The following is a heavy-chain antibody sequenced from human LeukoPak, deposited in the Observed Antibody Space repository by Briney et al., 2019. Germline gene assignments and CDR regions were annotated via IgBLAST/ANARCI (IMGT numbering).Heavy chain of an antibody. Sequence: GGSLRLSCAASGFTFSSYAMSWVRQAPGKGLEWVSAISGSGGSTYYADSVKGRFTISRDNSKNTLYLQMNSLRAEDTAVYYCAREAITIFGVVQPYYYGMDVWGQGTTVTVSS. CDR1: GFTFSSYA. V-gene: IGHV3-23*01. CDR2: ISGSGGST. CDR3: AREAITIFGVVQPYYYGMDV. D-gene: IGHD3-3*01. J-gene: IGHJ6*02.